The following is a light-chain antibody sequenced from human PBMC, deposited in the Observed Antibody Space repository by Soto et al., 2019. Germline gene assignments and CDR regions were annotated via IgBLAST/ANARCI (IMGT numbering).Light chain of an antibody. J-gene: IGKJ2*01. V-gene: IGKV3-15*01. Sequence: EIVMTQSPATLSVSPGERVTLSCRASRTVGSKLAWYRQKPGQAPRLLISDASTRATGIPARFSGSGSGTEFTLTSSSLQSEDFAVYYCQQYSNWKTFGQGTKLEIK. CDR3: QQYSNWKT. CDR2: DAS. CDR1: RTVGSK.